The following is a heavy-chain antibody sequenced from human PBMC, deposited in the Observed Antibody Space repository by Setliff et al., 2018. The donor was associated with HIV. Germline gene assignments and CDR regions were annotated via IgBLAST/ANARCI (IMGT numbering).Heavy chain of an antibody. D-gene: IGHD3-10*01. CDR1: GYTFIDYA. J-gene: IGHJ6*02. CDR2: IRAYNGNT. V-gene: IGHV1-18*01. CDR3: SRSGVPPYYYYGMDV. Sequence: ASVKVSCKASGYTFIDYAISWVRQAPGQGLEWMGWIRAYNGNTKFAQKFQGRVTMTTDTSTTTAFMELRSLKADDTGIYYCSRSGVPPYYYYGMDVWGQGTTVTVSS.